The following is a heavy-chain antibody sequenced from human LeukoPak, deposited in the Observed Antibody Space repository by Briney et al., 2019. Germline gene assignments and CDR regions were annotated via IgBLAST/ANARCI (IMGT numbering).Heavy chain of an antibody. V-gene: IGHV3-9*01. J-gene: IGHJ4*02. D-gene: IGHD6-19*01. CDR1: GFTFDDYA. Sequence: PGRSLRLSCAASGFTFDDYAMHWVRQAPGKGLEWVSGISWSSGNIGYADSVKGRFTISRDTSKNTLYLQMNSLRAEDTAVYYCARPGRPGIAVAGSRYWGQGTLVTVSS. CDR3: ARPGRPGIAVAGSRY. CDR2: ISWSSGNI.